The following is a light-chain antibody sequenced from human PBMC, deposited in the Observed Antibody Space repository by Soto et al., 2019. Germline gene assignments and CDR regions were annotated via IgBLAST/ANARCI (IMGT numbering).Light chain of an antibody. CDR2: ANN. CDR1: SSNIGARYD. Sequence: QSALTQPPSVSGAPGQRATLSCTGSSSNIGARYDVHWHQQVPGTAPKLLIYANNNRPSGVPDRFIGSRSGTSASLAITGLQAEDEADYYCQSYDSTLRGYVFGTGTKVTVL. J-gene: IGLJ1*01. V-gene: IGLV1-40*01. CDR3: QSYDSTLRGYV.